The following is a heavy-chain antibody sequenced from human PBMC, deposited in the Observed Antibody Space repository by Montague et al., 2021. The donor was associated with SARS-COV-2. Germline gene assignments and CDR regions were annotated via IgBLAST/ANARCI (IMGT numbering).Heavy chain of an antibody. CDR3: AKGSFSGGTPCYVLWALDF. Sequence: SLRLSCAASGFSFSTYAMTWARQPPGKGLEWVSGVGASGGTTFYADSVKGRFTISRDNSKNILYLQMNSLGVEDTAIYYCAKGSFSGGTPCYVLWALDFWGQGTMVTVSS. J-gene: IGHJ3*01. CDR1: GFSFSTYA. D-gene: IGHD2-15*01. CDR2: VGASGGTT. V-gene: IGHV3-23*01.